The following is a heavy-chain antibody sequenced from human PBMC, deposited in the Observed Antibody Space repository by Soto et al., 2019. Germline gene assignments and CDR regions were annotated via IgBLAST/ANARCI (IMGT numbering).Heavy chain of an antibody. CDR3: ARDRCTNGVCYAPSDY. Sequence: PGGSLRLSCATSGFTFSTYAMHWVRQAPGKGLEYVSAISSNGRSTYYANSVKGRLTISRDNSKNTLYLQMDSLRAEDMAVYYCARDRCTNGVCYAPSDYWGQGTLVTVSS. CDR2: ISSNGRST. V-gene: IGHV3-64*01. J-gene: IGHJ4*02. CDR1: GFTFSTYA. D-gene: IGHD2-8*01.